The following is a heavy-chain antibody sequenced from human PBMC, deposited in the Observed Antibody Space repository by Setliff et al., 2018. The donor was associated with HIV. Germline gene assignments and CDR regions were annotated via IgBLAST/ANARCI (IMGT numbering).Heavy chain of an antibody. CDR3: ARDGDYNYYGMDV. J-gene: IGHJ6*02. Sequence: SETLSLTCTVSGDSISSYYWSWIRQPPGKGLEWIGYIYYSGSTNYNPSLKSRVTISVDTPKNQFSLKLSSVTAADTAVYYCARDGDYNYYGMDVWGQGTTVTSP. CDR2: IYYSGST. D-gene: IGHD4-17*01. V-gene: IGHV4-59*01. CDR1: GDSISSYY.